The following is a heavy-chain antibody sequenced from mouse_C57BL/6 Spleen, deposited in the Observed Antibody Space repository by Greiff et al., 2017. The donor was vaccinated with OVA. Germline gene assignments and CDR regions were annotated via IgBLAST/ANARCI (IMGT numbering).Heavy chain of an antibody. J-gene: IGHJ2*01. Sequence: QVQLKESGPELVKPGASVKISCKASGYAFSSSWMNWVKQRPGKGLEWIGRIYPGDGDTNYNGKFKGKATLTADKSSSTAYMQLSSLTSEDSAVYFCAGGLRRDYFDYWGQGTTLTVSS. CDR1: GYAFSSSW. CDR3: AGGLRRDYFDY. CDR2: IYPGDGDT. D-gene: IGHD2-4*01. V-gene: IGHV1-82*01.